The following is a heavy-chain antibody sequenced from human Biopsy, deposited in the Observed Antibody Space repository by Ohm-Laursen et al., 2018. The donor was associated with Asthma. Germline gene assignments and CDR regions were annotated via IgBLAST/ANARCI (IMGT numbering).Heavy chain of an antibody. CDR2: MYHSGSP. J-gene: IGHJ4*02. CDR1: GGSITSSSYY. CDR3: VRHQYSSSWSTLDY. D-gene: IGHD3-22*01. Sequence: SGTLSLTCTVSGGSITSSSYYWGWIRQPPGKGMEWIGSMYHSGSPYYYPSLKSRATISVDTSKNQLSLKMSSVTAADTAVYFCVRHQYSSSWSTLDYWGQGALVTVSS. V-gene: IGHV4-39*01.